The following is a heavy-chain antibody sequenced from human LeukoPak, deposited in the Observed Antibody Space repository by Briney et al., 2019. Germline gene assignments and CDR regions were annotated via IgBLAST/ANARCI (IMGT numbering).Heavy chain of an antibody. CDR2: INHSGST. D-gene: IGHD2-21*02. Sequence: PSETLSLTCAVYGGSFSGYYWSWIRQPPGKGLEWIGEINHSGSTNYNPSLKSRVTISVDTSKNQFSLKLSSVTAADTAVYYCASAYCGGDCFHWFDPWGQGTLVTVSS. J-gene: IGHJ5*02. V-gene: IGHV4-34*01. CDR1: GGSFSGYY. CDR3: ASAYCGGDCFHWFDP.